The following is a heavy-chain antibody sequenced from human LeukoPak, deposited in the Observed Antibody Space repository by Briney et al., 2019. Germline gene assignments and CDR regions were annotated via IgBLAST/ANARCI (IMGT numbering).Heavy chain of an antibody. CDR2: INPDGSKK. Sequence: GGSLRLSCAASGFTFSSYAMSWVRQAPGKGLEWVANINPDGSKKSYADFVGGRFTISRDNSKNTLSLQLNSLRPDDTAVFYCSQGLLSWGQGTLLTVAA. CDR3: SQGLLS. V-gene: IGHV3-7*01. J-gene: IGHJ5*02. CDR1: GFTFSSYA.